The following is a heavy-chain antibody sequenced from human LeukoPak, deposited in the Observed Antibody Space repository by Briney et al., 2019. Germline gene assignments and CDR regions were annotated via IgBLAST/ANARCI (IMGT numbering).Heavy chain of an antibody. CDR3: XRDESFGSWTNYYYYYYMDV. D-gene: IGHD6-13*01. CDR1: GFTFSSYE. CDR2: ISSSGSTI. V-gene: IGHV3-48*03. Sequence: QPGGSLRLSCAASGFTFSSYEMNWVRQAPGKGLEWVSYISSSGSTIYYADSVKGRFTISRDNSKNTLYLQMNSLRAEDTAVYYXXRDESFGSWTNYYYYYYMDVWGKGTTVTVSS. J-gene: IGHJ6*03.